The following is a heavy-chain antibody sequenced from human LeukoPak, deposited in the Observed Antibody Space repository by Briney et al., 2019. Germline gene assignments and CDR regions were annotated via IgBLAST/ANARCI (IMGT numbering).Heavy chain of an antibody. CDR2: ISSSSSYI. CDR3: AKGGLYYFDY. J-gene: IGHJ4*02. D-gene: IGHD4/OR15-4a*01. CDR1: GFTFSSYS. Sequence: GGSLRLSCAASGFTFSSYSMNWVRQAPGKGLEWVSSISSSSSYIYYADSVKGRFTISRDSSKNTLYLQMNSLRAEDTAVYYCAKGGLYYFDYWGQGTLVTVSS. V-gene: IGHV3-21*04.